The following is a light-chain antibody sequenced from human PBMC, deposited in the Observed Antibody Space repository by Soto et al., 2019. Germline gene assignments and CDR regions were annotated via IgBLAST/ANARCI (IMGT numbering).Light chain of an antibody. V-gene: IGLV2-14*01. CDR2: DVR. Sequence: QSVLSQGPSAFEYPGQPITISCTPTISYVYGYNYVSWYQQSPAKAPKLIIYDVRDRPSAASNRFSGSKSGNTASLTISGLQAQDEADYYCSSYTSSSLSVFGTGRTVNAL. J-gene: IGLJ1*01. CDR3: SSYTSSSLSV. CDR1: ISYVYGYNY.